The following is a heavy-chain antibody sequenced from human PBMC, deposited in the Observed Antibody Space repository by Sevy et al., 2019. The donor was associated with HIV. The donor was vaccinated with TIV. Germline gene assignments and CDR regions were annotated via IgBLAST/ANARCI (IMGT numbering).Heavy chain of an antibody. Sequence: GGSLRLSCAASGFTVSRYGMHWVRQAPGKGLEWVAVIWYDGSNKYYADSVKGRFTISRDNSKNTLYLQMNSLRAEDTAVYYCAREAYGGNSGSAFDIWGQGTMVTVSS. CDR2: IWYDGSNK. J-gene: IGHJ3*02. V-gene: IGHV3-33*01. D-gene: IGHD4-17*01. CDR1: GFTVSRYG. CDR3: AREAYGGNSGSAFDI.